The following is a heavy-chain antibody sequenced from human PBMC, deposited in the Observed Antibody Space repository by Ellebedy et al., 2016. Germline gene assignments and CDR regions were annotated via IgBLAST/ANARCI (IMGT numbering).Heavy chain of an antibody. J-gene: IGHJ6*02. V-gene: IGHV4-4*09. CDR3: ARSSSGWSPYGLDV. CDR2: IFSSGST. CDR1: GGSISNYY. Sequence: SETLSLTCTVSGGSISNYYWSWIRQPPGKGLEWIGYIFSSGSTNYNPSLKSRVTISLDTSMNQVSLKLSSVTAADTAVFYCARSSSGWSPYGLDVWGQGTTATVSS. D-gene: IGHD6-19*01.